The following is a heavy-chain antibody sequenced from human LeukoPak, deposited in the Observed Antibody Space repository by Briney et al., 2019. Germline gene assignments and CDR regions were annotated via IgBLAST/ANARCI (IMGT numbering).Heavy chain of an antibody. Sequence: GGSLRLSCAASGFTFSSYGMHWVRQAPGKGLEWVAVIWYDGSNKYYADSVKGRFTISRDNSKNTLYLQMNSLRAEDTAVYYCARDLDDSYYYYGMDVWGQGTTVTVSS. CDR1: GFTFSSYG. J-gene: IGHJ6*02. CDR2: IWYDGSNK. CDR3: ARDLDDSYYYYGMDV. D-gene: IGHD1-1*01. V-gene: IGHV3-33*01.